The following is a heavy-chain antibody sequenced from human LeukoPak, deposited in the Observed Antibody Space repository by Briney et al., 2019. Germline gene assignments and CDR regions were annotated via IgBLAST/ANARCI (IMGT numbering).Heavy chain of an antibody. CDR1: GFTFSSYG. CDR2: IWYDRSNK. V-gene: IGHV3-33*01. D-gene: IGHD2-15*01. CDR3: ARDPRRRYCSGGSCNHFDC. J-gene: IGHJ4*02. Sequence: GRSLRLSCAASGFTFSSYGMHWVRQAPGKGLEWVAVIWYDRSNKYYADSVKGRFTISRDNSKNTLYLQMNSLRAEDTAVYYCARDPRRRYCSGGSCNHFDCWGQGTLVTVPS.